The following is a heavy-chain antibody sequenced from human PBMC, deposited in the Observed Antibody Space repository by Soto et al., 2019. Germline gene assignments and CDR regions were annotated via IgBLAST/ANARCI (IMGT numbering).Heavy chain of an antibody. CDR3: ARGLGLVLYYYYGMDV. V-gene: IGHV4-4*08. CDR1: GASIRNYY. CDR2: VYTPDYT. D-gene: IGHD6-6*01. Sequence: SETLSLTCSVSGASIRNYYWHWVRQLPGKGLEWIGYVYTPDYTRYNSPLKSRVTISVDTSKNQFSLKLSSVTAADTAVYYCARGLGLVLYYYYGMDVWGQGTTVTVSS. J-gene: IGHJ6*02.